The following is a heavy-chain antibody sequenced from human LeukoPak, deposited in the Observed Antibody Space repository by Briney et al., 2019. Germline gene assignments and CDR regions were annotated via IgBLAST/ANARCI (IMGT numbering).Heavy chain of an antibody. CDR3: AKAYGDYVERFFDY. Sequence: GGSLRLSCAASGITISYYAMSWVRQAPGKGLEWVSDISGSGGSTYYADSVKGRFTISRDNSKNTLYLHMNSLRAEDTAVYYCAKAYGDYVERFFDYWGQGTLVTVSS. J-gene: IGHJ4*02. V-gene: IGHV3-23*01. D-gene: IGHD4-17*01. CDR1: GITISYYA. CDR2: ISGSGGST.